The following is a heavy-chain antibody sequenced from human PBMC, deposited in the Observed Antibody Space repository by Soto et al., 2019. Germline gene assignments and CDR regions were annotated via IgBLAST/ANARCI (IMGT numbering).Heavy chain of an antibody. CDR2: IYYSGRT. J-gene: IGHJ5*02. CDR3: AGLQSMRLSGLDP. D-gene: IGHD3-16*02. Sequence: SETLSLTCTVSGGSVRSSTYYWGWIRQAPGKGLEWIASIYYSGRTHNNPALKSRVTMSVDTYKNQFSLKLSAVTAADTAVYYCAGLQSMRLSGLDPWGQGTLVTVSS. V-gene: IGHV4-39*01. CDR1: GGSVRSSTYY.